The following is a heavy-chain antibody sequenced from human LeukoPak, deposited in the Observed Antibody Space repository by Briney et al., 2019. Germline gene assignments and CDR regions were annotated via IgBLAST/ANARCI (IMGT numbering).Heavy chain of an antibody. CDR3: AKEAKDYYDADGYYLDY. CDR1: GYTFTGYY. J-gene: IGHJ4*02. V-gene: IGHV1-2*02. Sequence: ASVKVSCKTSGYTFTGYYIHWVRQAPGQGLEWMGWVIPNNGGTNYAQHFQGRIAMTRDTSIGTAHMELSRLTSDDTAIYYGAKEAKDYYDADGYYLDYWGQGTLVTVSS. D-gene: IGHD3-22*01. CDR2: VIPNNGGT.